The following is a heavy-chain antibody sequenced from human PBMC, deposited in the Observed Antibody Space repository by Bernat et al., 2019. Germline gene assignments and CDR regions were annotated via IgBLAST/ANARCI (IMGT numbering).Heavy chain of an antibody. J-gene: IGHJ4*02. Sequence: EVQLVESVGGLVKPGGSLRLSCAASGFTFSSYSMNWVRQAPGKGLEWVSSISSSSYIYYADSVKGRFTISRDNAKNSLYLQLNSLRAEDTAVYYCASRGRITGTTGGYWGQGTLVTVSS. CDR1: GFTFSSYS. CDR3: ASRGRITGTTGGY. CDR2: ISSSSYI. V-gene: IGHV3-21*01. D-gene: IGHD1-7*01.